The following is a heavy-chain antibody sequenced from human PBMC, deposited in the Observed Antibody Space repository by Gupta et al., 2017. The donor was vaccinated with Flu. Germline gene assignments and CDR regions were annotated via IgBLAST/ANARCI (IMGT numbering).Heavy chain of an antibody. V-gene: IGHV4-34*01. D-gene: IGHD3-22*01. CDR3: ASEFYYGYRGYSMSSSNWFDP. J-gene: IGHJ5*02. Sequence: WLRQPPGKGLEWIGEIDHRGNTKYTLSLQSLITRAEDTSKQQFSLKLTAVNSADTAVYYCASEFYYGYRGYSMSSSNWFDPCGQVTLVTVSS. CDR2: IDHRGNT.